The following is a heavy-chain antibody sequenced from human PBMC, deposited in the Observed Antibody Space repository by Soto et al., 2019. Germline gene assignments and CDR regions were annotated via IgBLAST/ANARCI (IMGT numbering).Heavy chain of an antibody. J-gene: IGHJ4*02. D-gene: IGHD3-9*01. V-gene: IGHV3-30*18. CDR2: ISDDGNTK. Sequence: QVQLVESGGGVVQPGRSLRLSCAASGFTFSTYGMHWVRQAPGKGLEWVAVISDDGNTKYYADSVKGRFTISRGNSKNTLYLQMNGLRAEDTAVYYCAKSPKLRTLTGYSQDYWGLGTLVTVSS. CDR1: GFTFSTYG. CDR3: AKSPKLRTLTGYSQDY.